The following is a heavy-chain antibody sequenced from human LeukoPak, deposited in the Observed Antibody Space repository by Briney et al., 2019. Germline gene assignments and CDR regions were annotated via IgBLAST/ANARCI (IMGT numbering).Heavy chain of an antibody. J-gene: IGHJ4*02. CDR1: GFTFSSYA. CDR3: ARDLPVVF. D-gene: IGHD3-10*01. CDR2: IHSGGNT. V-gene: IGHV3-53*01. Sequence: GGSLRLSCAASGFTFSSYAMSWVRQAPGKGLEWVSVIHSGGNTYYADSVKGRFTISRDNSKNTLYLQMNSLRAEDTAVYYCARDLPVVFWGQGTLVTVSS.